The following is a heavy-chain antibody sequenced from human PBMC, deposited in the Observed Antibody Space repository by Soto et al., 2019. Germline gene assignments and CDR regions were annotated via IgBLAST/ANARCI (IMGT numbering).Heavy chain of an antibody. CDR3: ARTYGTGSLNWFDP. Sequence: GGSLRLSCAASGFIFSSYDMNWVRQAPGKGLEWVSYISSGSGDILYADSVKGRFTISRDNAKNSLYLQMNSLRAEDTAVYYCARTYGTGSLNWFDPWGQETLVTVSS. V-gene: IGHV3-21*05. CDR2: ISSGSGDI. D-gene: IGHD3-10*01. J-gene: IGHJ5*02. CDR1: GFIFSSYD.